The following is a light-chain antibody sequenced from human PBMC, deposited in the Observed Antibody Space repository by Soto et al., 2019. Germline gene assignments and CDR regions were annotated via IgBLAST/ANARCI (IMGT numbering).Light chain of an antibody. CDR3: QQYGSSPPLT. J-gene: IGKJ4*01. CDR2: GAS. V-gene: IGKV3-20*01. CDR1: QSVSSSY. Sequence: EIVLTQSTGTLSLSPGESATLSCRATQSVSSSYLAWYQQKPGQAPRLLIYGASSRATGIPDRFSGSGSGTDFTLTISRLEPEDFAVYYCQQYGSSPPLTFGGGTKVDIK.